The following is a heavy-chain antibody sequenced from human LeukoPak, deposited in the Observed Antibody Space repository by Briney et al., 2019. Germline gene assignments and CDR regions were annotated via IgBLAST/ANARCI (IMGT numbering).Heavy chain of an antibody. CDR3: ARGPGTYYNDFDY. D-gene: IGHD3-10*01. CDR1: GGSMSTYY. Sequence: PSETLSLTCTVSGGSMSTYYRSWIRQPPVKGLEWIGYIYYSGSTNYNPSLESRVTISVGTSKNQFSLKLSSVTAADTAVYYCARGPGTYYNDFDYWGQGTLVTVSS. J-gene: IGHJ4*02. V-gene: IGHV4-59*01. CDR2: IYYSGST.